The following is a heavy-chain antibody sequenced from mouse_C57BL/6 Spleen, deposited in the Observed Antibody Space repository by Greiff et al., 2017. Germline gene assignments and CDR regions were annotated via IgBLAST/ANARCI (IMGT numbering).Heavy chain of an antibody. CDR1: GFTFSSYA. Sequence: EVQVVESGGGLVKPGGSLKLSCAASGFTFSSYAMSWVRQTPEQRLEWVATISDGGSYTYYPDNVKGRFTISRDNAKNNLYLQMSHLKSEDTAMYYCARFITTVVATDYYAMDYWGQGTSVTVSS. V-gene: IGHV5-4*01. D-gene: IGHD1-1*01. CDR2: ISDGGSYT. J-gene: IGHJ4*01. CDR3: ARFITTVVATDYYAMDY.